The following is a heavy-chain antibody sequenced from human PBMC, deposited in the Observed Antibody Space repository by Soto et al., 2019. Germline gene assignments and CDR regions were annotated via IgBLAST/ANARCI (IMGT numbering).Heavy chain of an antibody. Sequence: SETRSLTWIVSGGSMHSVYWSWIRQSADKGLGWIGRIYSSGSTKYNPSLGGRVTMSLDTSKNQFSLTLTSVTAADTAVYYCARDYGYYDSSGYHLYEAFNVWGQGTMVTVSS. J-gene: IGHJ3*01. V-gene: IGHV4-4*07. D-gene: IGHD3-22*01. CDR3: ARDYGYYDSSGYHLYEAFNV. CDR2: IYSSGST. CDR1: GGSMHSVY.